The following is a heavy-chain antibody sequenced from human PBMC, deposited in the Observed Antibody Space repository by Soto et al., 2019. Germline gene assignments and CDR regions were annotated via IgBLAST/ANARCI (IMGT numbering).Heavy chain of an antibody. D-gene: IGHD3-9*01. V-gene: IGHV4-59*01. CDR3: ASFDIFTGYSDY. CDR2: ISDSGSS. CDR1: GGSISSYY. Sequence: PSETLSLTCTVSGGSISSYYWSWIRQPPGKGLDWIGYISDSGSSNYNPSLRTRVTMLVDTSKNQFSLKLSSVTAADTAVYYCASFDIFTGYSDYWGQGTLVTVSS. J-gene: IGHJ4*02.